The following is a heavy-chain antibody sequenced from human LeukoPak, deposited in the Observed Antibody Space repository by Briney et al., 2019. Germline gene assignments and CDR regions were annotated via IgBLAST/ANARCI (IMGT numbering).Heavy chain of an antibody. CDR3: AREPHDSSGYPTG. CDR1: GFTFSSYD. V-gene: IGHV3-48*03. CDR2: ISISGRTI. J-gene: IGHJ3*01. D-gene: IGHD3-22*01. Sequence: GGSLRLSCAASGFTFSSYDMNWVRQAPGKGLEWVSYISISGRTIYYADSVKGRFAISRDNAKNSLYLQMNSLRVEDTAVYYCAREPHDSSGYPTGWGQGTMVTVSS.